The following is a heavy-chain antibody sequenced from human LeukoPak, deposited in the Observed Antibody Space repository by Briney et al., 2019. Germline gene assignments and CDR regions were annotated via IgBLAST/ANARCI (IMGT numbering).Heavy chain of an antibody. D-gene: IGHD1-26*01. CDR3: ARRSWELPTAFDI. J-gene: IGHJ3*02. V-gene: IGHV4-59*08. CDR2: TYYSGST. CDR1: GGSISSYY. Sequence: SETLSLTCTVSGGSISSYYWSWIRQPPGKGLEWIGYTYYSGSTNYNPSLKSRVTISVDTSKNQFSLKLSSVTAADTAVYYCARRSWELPTAFDIWGQGTMVTVSS.